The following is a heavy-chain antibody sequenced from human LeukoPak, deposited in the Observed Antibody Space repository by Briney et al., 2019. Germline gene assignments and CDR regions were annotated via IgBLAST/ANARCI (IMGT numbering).Heavy chain of an antibody. D-gene: IGHD3-3*01. V-gene: IGHV3-23*01. CDR1: GFTFSSYA. CDR2: ISGSGGST. CDR3: AKGAVSLRFLEWLPTDYYYGMDV. J-gene: IGHJ6*02. Sequence: PGGSLRLSCAASGFTFSSYAVSWVRQAPGKGLEWVSAISGSGGSTYYADSVKGRFTISRDNSKNTLYLQMNSLRAEDTAVYYCAKGAVSLRFLEWLPTDYYYGMDVWGQGTTVTVSS.